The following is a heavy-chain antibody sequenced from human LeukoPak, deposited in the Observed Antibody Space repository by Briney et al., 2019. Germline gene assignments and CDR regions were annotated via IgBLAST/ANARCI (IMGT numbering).Heavy chain of an antibody. CDR3: ARGTIFGVVLTY. CDR2: INHSGST. V-gene: IGHV4-39*07. CDR1: GGSISSSSYY. Sequence: SETLSLTCTVSGGSISSSSYYWSWIRQPPGKGLEWIGEINHSGSTNYNPSLKSRVTISVDTSKNQFSLKLSSVTAADTAVYYCARGTIFGVVLTYWGQGTLSPSPQ. D-gene: IGHD3-3*01. J-gene: IGHJ4*02.